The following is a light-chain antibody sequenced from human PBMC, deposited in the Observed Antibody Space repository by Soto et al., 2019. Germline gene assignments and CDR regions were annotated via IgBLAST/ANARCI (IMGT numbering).Light chain of an antibody. CDR2: LGS. CDR3: MQALQTPLT. Sequence: DIVMTQSPLSLPVTPGEPASISCRSSQSFLHSNGYNSLDWYLQKPGQSPQLLIYLGSNRASGVPDRFSGSGSGTDFTLKISRVEAEDVGVYYCMQALQTPLTFGGGTKVDI. V-gene: IGKV2-28*01. CDR1: QSFLHSNGYNS. J-gene: IGKJ4*01.